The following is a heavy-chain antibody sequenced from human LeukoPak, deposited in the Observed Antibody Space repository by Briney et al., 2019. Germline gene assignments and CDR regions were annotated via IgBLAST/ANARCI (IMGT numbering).Heavy chain of an antibody. V-gene: IGHV1-2*06. D-gene: IGHD3-22*01. J-gene: IGHJ4*02. CDR3: ARDWDYYDSSGYSY. CDR2: INPNSGGT. CDR1: GYTFTGYY. Sequence: GASVKVSCKASGYTFTGYYMHWVRQAPGQGLEWMGRINPNSGGTKYAQKFQGRVTMTRDTSISTAYMELSRLRSDDTAVYYCARDWDYYDSSGYSYWGQGTLVTVSS.